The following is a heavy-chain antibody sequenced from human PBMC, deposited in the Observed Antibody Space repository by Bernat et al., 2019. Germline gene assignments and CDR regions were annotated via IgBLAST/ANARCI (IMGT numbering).Heavy chain of an antibody. CDR2: IWYDGSNK. D-gene: IGHD5-18*01. Sequence: QVQLVESGGGVVQPGRSLRLSCAASGFTFSSYGMHWVRQAPGKGLVWVAVIWYDGSNKYYADSVKGRFTISRDNSKNTLYLQMNSLRAEETAVYYCAGESSDVDKAMAPLRDSMGFDPWGQGTLVTVSS. CDR3: AGESSDVDKAMAPLRDSMGFDP. V-gene: IGHV3-33*01. J-gene: IGHJ5*02. CDR1: GFTFSSYG.